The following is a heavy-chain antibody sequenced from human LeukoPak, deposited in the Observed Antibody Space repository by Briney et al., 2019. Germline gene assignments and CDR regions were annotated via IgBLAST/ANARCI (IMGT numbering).Heavy chain of an antibody. Sequence: SETLSLTCTVSGGSISSSSYYWGWIRQPPGKGLEWIGSIYYSGSTYYNPSLKSRVTISVDTSKNQFSLKLSSVTAADTAVYYCARNFWTYYFDYWGQGTLVTVSS. J-gene: IGHJ4*02. D-gene: IGHD3/OR15-3a*01. CDR2: IYYSGST. V-gene: IGHV4-39*07. CDR3: ARNFWTYYFDY. CDR1: GGSISSSSYY.